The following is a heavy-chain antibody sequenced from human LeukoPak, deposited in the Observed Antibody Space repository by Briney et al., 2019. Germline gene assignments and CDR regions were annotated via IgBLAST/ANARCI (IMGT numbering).Heavy chain of an antibody. D-gene: IGHD6-13*01. V-gene: IGHV4-59*08. CDR1: GGSISSYY. J-gene: IGHJ4*02. CDR2: IYYSGST. Sequence: SETLSLTCTVSGGSISSYYWSWIRQPPGKGLEWIGYIYYSGSTNYNPSLKSRVTISVDTSKNQFSLKLNSVTAADTAVYYCARLAGIAAAPYYWGQGTLVTVSS. CDR3: ARLAGIAAAPYY.